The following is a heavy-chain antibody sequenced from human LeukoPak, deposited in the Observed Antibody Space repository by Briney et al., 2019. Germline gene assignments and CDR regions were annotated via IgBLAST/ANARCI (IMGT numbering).Heavy chain of an antibody. Sequence: GRSLRLSCAASGFTFSSYAMHWVRQAPGKGLEWVATISYDRSNKYYADSVKGRFTISRDNSENTLYLQMNSLKIEDTAVYYCARDWGQRRYFDFWGQGTLVTVSP. D-gene: IGHD3-16*01. CDR3: ARDWGQRRYFDF. CDR1: GFTFSSYA. CDR2: ISYDRSNK. V-gene: IGHV3-30-3*01. J-gene: IGHJ4*02.